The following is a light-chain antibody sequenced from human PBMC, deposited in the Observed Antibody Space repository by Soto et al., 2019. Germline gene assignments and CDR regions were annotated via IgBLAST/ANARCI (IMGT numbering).Light chain of an antibody. CDR1: QSVSSN. CDR2: SAS. CDR3: QQYSSSPLT. V-gene: IGKV3-20*01. Sequence: EIVLTQSPGTLSLSPGERATLSCRASQSVSSNLAWHQQKPGQAPRLLIHSASSRATGIPDRFSGSGSGTDFTLTISRLEPEDFAVYYCQQYSSSPLTFGGGTKVDIK. J-gene: IGKJ4*01.